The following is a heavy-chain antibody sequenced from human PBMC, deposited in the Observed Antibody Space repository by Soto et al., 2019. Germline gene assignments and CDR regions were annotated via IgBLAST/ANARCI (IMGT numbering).Heavy chain of an antibody. D-gene: IGHD1-26*01. CDR3: ARDLGWELPFDY. CDR1: GYTLTSYY. V-gene: IGHV1-46*01. Sequence: GASVKVSCKASGYTLTSYYMHWVRQAPGQGLEWMGIINPSGGSTSYAQKFQGRVTMTRDTSTSTVYMELSSLRSEDTAVYYCARDLGWELPFDYWGQGTLVTVSS. J-gene: IGHJ4*02. CDR2: INPSGGST.